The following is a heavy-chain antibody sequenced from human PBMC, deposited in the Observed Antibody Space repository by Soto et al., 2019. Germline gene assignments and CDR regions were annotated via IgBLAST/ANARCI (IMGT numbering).Heavy chain of an antibody. J-gene: IGHJ6*02. D-gene: IGHD2-2*03. CDR1: GGSMSGYY. CDR2: ISDSGRT. V-gene: IGHV4-59*01. Sequence: QVQLQESGPGLVRPSETLSLTCTVSGGSMSGYYWSWIRQPPGKGLEWMGYISDSGRTNYNPSLRSRVTISVDTSKNQFSLKLNSVIAADTAVYYCARDWISGRRQYYGMDVWGQGTPVTVSS. CDR3: ARDWISGRRQYYGMDV.